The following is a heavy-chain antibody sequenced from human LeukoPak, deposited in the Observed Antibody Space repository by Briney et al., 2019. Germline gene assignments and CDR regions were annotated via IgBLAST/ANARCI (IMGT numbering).Heavy chain of an antibody. V-gene: IGHV3-21*04. CDR3: AKFGTSSGYFLDY. J-gene: IGHJ4*02. D-gene: IGHD3-22*01. CDR1: GFTFSSYR. Sequence: PGGSLRLSCAASGFTFSSYRMNWVRQAPGKGLEWVSSISSSSSYIYYADSVKGRFTISRDTSKNTVYLQMNSLRAEDTAIYYCAKFGTSSGYFLDYWGQGILVTVSS. CDR2: ISSSSSYI.